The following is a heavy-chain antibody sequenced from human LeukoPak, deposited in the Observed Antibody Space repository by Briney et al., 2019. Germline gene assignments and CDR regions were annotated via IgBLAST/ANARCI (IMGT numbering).Heavy chain of an antibody. J-gene: IGHJ6*02. V-gene: IGHV3-21*01. CDR3: ASWWGFGELGPGYYYGMDV. Sequence: GGSLRLSCAASGFTFSSYSMNWVRQAPGKGLEWVSSISSSSSYIYYADSVKGRFTISRDNAKNSLYLQMNSLRAEDTAVYYCASWWGFGELGPGYYYGMDVWSQGTTVTVSS. CDR1: GFTFSSYS. D-gene: IGHD3-10*01. CDR2: ISSSSSYI.